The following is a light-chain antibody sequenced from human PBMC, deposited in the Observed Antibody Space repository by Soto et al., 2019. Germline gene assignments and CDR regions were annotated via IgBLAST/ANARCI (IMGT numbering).Light chain of an antibody. CDR1: QSLLHSNGYNY. V-gene: IGKV2-28*01. CDR3: MQALQTSIT. CDR2: LGS. J-gene: IGKJ5*01. Sequence: DIVMTQSPLSLPVTPGEPASISCRSSQSLLHSNGYNYLDWYLQKPGPSPQLLIYLGSNRASGVPDRFSGSGSGTDFTLKISRVEAEDVGVYYCMQALQTSITFGQGTRLEIK.